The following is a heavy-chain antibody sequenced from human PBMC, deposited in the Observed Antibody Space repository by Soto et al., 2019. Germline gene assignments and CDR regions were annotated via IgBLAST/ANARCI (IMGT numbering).Heavy chain of an antibody. CDR3: TSGFWSGPYYMDV. J-gene: IGHJ6*03. CDR2: IRSKAYGGTT. V-gene: IGHV3-49*03. Sequence: EVQLVESGGGLVQPGRSLRLSCTASGFTFGDYAMSWFRQAPGKGLEWVGFIRSKAYGGTTEYAASVKGRFTISRDDSKSIAYLQMNSLKTEDTAVYYCTSGFWSGPYYMDVWGKGTTVTVSS. CDR1: GFTFGDYA. D-gene: IGHD3-3*01.